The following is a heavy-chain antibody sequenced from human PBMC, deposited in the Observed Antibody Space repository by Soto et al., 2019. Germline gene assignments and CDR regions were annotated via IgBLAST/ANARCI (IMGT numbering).Heavy chain of an antibody. CDR1: GFTFSSYA. CDR3: VKDRIGGATIRVGHAFDI. J-gene: IGHJ3*02. D-gene: IGHD1-26*01. V-gene: IGHV3-64D*08. Sequence: GGSLRLSCSASGFTFSSYAMHWVRQAPGKGLEYVSAISSNGGSTYYADSVKGRFTISRDNSKNTLYLQMSSLRAEDTAVYYCVKDRIGGATIRVGHAFDIWGQGTMVTVSS. CDR2: ISSNGGST.